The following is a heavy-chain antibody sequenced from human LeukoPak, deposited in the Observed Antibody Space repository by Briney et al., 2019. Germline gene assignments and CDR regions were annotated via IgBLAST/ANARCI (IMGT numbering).Heavy chain of an antibody. CDR2: IWYDGSNK. CDR3: ARDPANWKQPGDY. CDR1: GFTFSSYG. Sequence: GGSLRLSCAASGFTFSSYGMHWVRQAPGKGLEWVAVIWYDGSNKYYADSVKGRFTISRDNSKNKLYLQMNSLRAEDTAVYYCARDPANWKQPGDYWGQGTLVTVSS. V-gene: IGHV3-33*08. J-gene: IGHJ4*02. D-gene: IGHD1-20*01.